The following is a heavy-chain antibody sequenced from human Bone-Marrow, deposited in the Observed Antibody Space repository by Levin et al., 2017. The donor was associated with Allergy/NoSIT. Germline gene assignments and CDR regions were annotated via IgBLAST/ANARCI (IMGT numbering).Heavy chain of an antibody. D-gene: IGHD6-13*01. V-gene: IGHV1-46*01. Sequence: ASVKVSCKASGYTFTSYYMHWVRQAPGQGLEWMGIINPSGGSTSYAQKFQGRVTMTRDTSTSTVYMELSSLRSEDTAVYYCASRGIAAATQRVGWGQGTLVTVSS. CDR3: ASRGIAAATQRVG. CDR1: GYTFTSYY. J-gene: IGHJ4*02. CDR2: INPSGGST.